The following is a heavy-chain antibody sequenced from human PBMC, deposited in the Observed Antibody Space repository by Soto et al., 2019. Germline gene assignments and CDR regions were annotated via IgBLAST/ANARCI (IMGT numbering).Heavy chain of an antibody. CDR3: ARDGVAAGNINFDY. J-gene: IGHJ4*01. CDR1: GYTFTKSA. Sequence: ASVKVSCTASGYTFTKSAMHWVRQAPGQRLEWMGWISGDSGNTKYSPKLQDRVTITRDTSASTAYMELSSLRSEDTALYYCARDGVAAGNINFDYWGQGTLVTVSS. V-gene: IGHV1-3*01. D-gene: IGHD6-19*01. CDR2: ISGDSGNT.